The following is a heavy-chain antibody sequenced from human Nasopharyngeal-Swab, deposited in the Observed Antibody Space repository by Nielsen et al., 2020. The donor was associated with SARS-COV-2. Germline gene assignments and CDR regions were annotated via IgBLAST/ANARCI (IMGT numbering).Heavy chain of an antibody. CDR3: ARPAWGSGMDV. V-gene: IGHV5-10-1*01. Sequence: GGSLSLSCTGSGYSFPSYWISWVRQMPGKGLEWMGRIDPSDSYTNYSPSFQGHVTISADKSISTAYLQWSSLKASDTAMYYCARPAWGSGMDVWGQGTTVTVSS. CDR2: IDPSDSYT. D-gene: IGHD7-27*01. CDR1: GYSFPSYW. J-gene: IGHJ6*02.